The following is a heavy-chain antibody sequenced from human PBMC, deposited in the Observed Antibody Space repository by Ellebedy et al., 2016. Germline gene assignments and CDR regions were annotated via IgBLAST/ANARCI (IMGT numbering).Heavy chain of an antibody. Sequence: GGSLRLXXEASGFTFSNWVMQWVRQAPGKGLEWVALVSSDETYTYYADSVKGRFTISRDNPKKTLFLQMNSLKSEDTAVYYCSRVSMIRGAHYFDYWGRGTLVTVSS. CDR2: VSSDETYT. D-gene: IGHD3-10*01. V-gene: IGHV3-30-3*01. CDR1: GFTFSNWV. CDR3: SRVSMIRGAHYFDY. J-gene: IGHJ4*02.